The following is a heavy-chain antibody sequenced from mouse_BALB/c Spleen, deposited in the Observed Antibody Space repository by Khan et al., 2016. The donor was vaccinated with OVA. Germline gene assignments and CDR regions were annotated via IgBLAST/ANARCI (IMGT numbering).Heavy chain of an antibody. Sequence: QMQLEESGPGLVAPSQSLSITCTVSGFTLTSHGVHWVRQPPGKGLEWLGVIWAGGSTNYNSALMSRLSISKDSSKSQVSLKMNSLQTDDTAIYYCARNREPDYFDYWGQGTTLTVSS. CDR1: GFTLTSHG. CDR2: IWAGGST. J-gene: IGHJ2*01. V-gene: IGHV2-9*02. CDR3: ARNREPDYFDY.